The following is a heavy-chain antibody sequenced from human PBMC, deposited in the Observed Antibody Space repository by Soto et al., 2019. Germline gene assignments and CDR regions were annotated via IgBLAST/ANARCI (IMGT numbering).Heavy chain of an antibody. CDR3: AKDSSSAGWFDP. Sequence: KTSETLSLTCTVSVGSISSYYWSWIRQPPGKGLEWIGYIYYSGSTNYNPSLKSRVTISVDTSKNQFSLKLSSVTAADTAVYYCAKDSSSAGWFDPWGQGTLVTVSS. J-gene: IGHJ5*02. V-gene: IGHV4-59*01. CDR2: IYYSGST. CDR1: VGSISSYY. D-gene: IGHD6-6*01.